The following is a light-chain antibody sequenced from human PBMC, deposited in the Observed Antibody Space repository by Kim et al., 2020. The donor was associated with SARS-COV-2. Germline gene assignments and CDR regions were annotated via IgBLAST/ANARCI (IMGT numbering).Light chain of an antibody. Sequence: VSPGESATLSCRASQSVSPKLAWYRQEPGQTPRLLIYGAATRATGIPARFSGSGSGTEFTLTISSLQSEDFAVYYCQQYNNWPITFGGGTKVDIK. J-gene: IGKJ4*01. CDR1: QSVSPK. V-gene: IGKV3D-15*01. CDR3: QQYNNWPIT. CDR2: GAA.